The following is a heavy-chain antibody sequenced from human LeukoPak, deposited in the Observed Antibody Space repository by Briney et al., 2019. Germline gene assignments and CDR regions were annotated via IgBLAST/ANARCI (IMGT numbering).Heavy chain of an antibody. J-gene: IGHJ1*01. CDR3: AKDLGYSSSRPGGLQH. V-gene: IGHV3-23*01. D-gene: IGHD6-13*01. CDR1: GFTFSSYA. CDR2: ISGSGGST. Sequence: KTGGSLRLSCAASGFTFSSYAMSWVRQAPGKGLEWVSAISGSGGSTYYADSVKGRFTISRDNSKNTLYLQMNSLRAEDTAVYYCAKDLGYSSSRPGGLQHWGQGTLVTVSS.